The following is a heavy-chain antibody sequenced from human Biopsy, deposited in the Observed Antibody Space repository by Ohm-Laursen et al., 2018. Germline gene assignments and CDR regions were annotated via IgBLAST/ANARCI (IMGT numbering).Heavy chain of an antibody. J-gene: IGHJ3*01. Sequence: SETLSLTCTVSGGSFTGHYWSWIRQPAGKGLEWIGRIYPGGSTNYNPSLKSRVTMSVDTSKKQLSLRLRSVTAAGTAMYYCASVVLGPTNDAFDLWGQGTMVVVSS. D-gene: IGHD3-22*01. V-gene: IGHV4-4*07. CDR1: GGSFTGHY. CDR2: IYPGGST. CDR3: ASVVLGPTNDAFDL.